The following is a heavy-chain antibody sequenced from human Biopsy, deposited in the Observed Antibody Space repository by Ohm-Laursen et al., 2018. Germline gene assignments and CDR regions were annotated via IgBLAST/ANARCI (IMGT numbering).Heavy chain of an antibody. V-gene: IGHV1-8*01. J-gene: IGHJ4*02. D-gene: IGHD3-22*01. Sequence: ASVKVSCKASGYTFTNYNVNWVRQATGQGLEWMGWMNPNSGNTGYAQKFQGRVTMTRNTSISTAYMELSSLTSVDTAVYYCARDFNYDGGGSFNFDYWGQGTPVTVSS. CDR2: MNPNSGNT. CDR1: GYTFTNYN. CDR3: ARDFNYDGGGSFNFDY.